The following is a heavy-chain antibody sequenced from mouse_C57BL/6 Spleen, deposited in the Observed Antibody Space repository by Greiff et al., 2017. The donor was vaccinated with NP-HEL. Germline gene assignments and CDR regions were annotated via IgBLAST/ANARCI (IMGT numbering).Heavy chain of an antibody. CDR3: ARAYYGYDGAWFAY. V-gene: IGHV1-59*01. Sequence: QVQLQQPGAELVRPGTSVKLSCKASGYTFTSYWMHWVKQRPGQGLEWIGVIDPSDSYTTYNQKFKGKATLTVDTSSSTAYMQLSSLTSEDSAVYYCARAYYGYDGAWFAYWGQGTLVTVSA. D-gene: IGHD2-9*01. CDR2: IDPSDSYT. CDR1: GYTFTSYW. J-gene: IGHJ3*01.